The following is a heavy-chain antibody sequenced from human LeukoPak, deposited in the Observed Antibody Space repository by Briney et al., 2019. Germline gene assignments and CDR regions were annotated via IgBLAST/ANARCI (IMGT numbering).Heavy chain of an antibody. CDR1: GYTFTSYG. V-gene: IGHV1-18*01. Sequence: ASVKVSCKASGYTFTSYGISWVRQAPGQGLEWMGWISAYNGNTNYAQKLQGRVTMTTDTSTSTAYMELRSLRSDDTAVYYCARGCSSTSCFDYYYYGMDVWGQGTTVTVS. J-gene: IGHJ6*02. CDR3: ARGCSSTSCFDYYYYGMDV. D-gene: IGHD2-2*01. CDR2: ISAYNGNT.